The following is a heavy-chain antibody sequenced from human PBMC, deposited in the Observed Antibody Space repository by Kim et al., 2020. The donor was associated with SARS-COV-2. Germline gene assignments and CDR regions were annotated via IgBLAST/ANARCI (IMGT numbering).Heavy chain of an antibody. D-gene: IGHD5-18*01. J-gene: IGHJ4*02. CDR3: ARAESGQDTAMVRGVDY. CDR1: GGSFSGYY. V-gene: IGHV4-34*01. CDR2: INHSGST. Sequence: SETLSLTCAVYGGSFSGYYWSWIRQPPGKGLEWIGEINHSGSTNYNPSLKSRVTISVDTSKNQFSLKLSSVTAADTAVYYCARAESGQDTAMVRGVDYWGQGTLVTVSS.